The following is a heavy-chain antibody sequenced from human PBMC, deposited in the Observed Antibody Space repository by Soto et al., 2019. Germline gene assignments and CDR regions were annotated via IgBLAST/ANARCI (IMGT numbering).Heavy chain of an antibody. J-gene: IGHJ5*02. CDR1: GFTFGSYA. CDR3: ARGSCSSTSCYTTYNWFDP. D-gene: IGHD2-2*02. CDR2: ISYDGSNK. Sequence: GGSLRLSCAASGFTFGSYAMHWVRQAPGKGLEWVAVISYDGSNKYYADSVKGRFTISRDNSKNTLYLQMNSLRAEDTAVYYCARGSCSSTSCYTTYNWFDPWGQGTLVTVSS. V-gene: IGHV3-30-3*01.